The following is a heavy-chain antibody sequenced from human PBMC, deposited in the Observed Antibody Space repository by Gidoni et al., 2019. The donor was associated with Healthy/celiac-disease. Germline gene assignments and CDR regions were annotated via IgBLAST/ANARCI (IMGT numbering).Heavy chain of an antibody. CDR1: GFTFSSYA. D-gene: IGHD6-6*01. J-gene: IGHJ5*02. CDR2: ISGSGGST. CDR3: AKDPSAVIAARPPYNWFDP. V-gene: IGHV3-23*01. Sequence: EVQLLESGGGLVQPGGSLRLSCAASGFTFSSYALSWVRQAPGKGLEWVSAISGSGGSTYYADSVKGRFTISRDNSKNTLYLQMNSLRAEDTAVYYCAKDPSAVIAARPPYNWFDPWGQGTLVTVSS.